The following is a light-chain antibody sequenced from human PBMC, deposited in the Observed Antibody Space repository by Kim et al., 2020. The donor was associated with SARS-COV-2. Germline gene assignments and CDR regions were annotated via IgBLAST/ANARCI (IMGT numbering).Light chain of an antibody. CDR1: NGDIGVHNY. Sequence: GQSVAIPCTAPNGDIGVHNYSSWSQHHPGKAPKLMIYAVAKRPSGVPDRFSGSKSGNTASLTISGLQAEDEADYYCCAYAGSYILLFGGGTQLTVL. V-gene: IGLV2-11*02. CDR2: AVA. J-gene: IGLJ2*01. CDR3: CAYAGSYILL.